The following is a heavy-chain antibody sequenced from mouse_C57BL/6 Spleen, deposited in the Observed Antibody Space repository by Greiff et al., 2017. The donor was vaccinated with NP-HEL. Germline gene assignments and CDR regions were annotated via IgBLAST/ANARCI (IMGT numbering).Heavy chain of an antibody. CDR1: GFTFSSYA. D-gene: IGHD4-1*01. CDR3: ARDHWGYFDY. CDR2: ISDGGSYT. V-gene: IGHV5-4*01. Sequence: DVKLVESGGGLVKPGGSLKLSCAASGFTFSSYAMSWVRQTPEKRLEWVATISDGGSYTYYPDNVKGRFTISRDNAKNNLYLQMSHLKSEDTAMYYCARDHWGYFDYWGQGTTLTVSS. J-gene: IGHJ2*01.